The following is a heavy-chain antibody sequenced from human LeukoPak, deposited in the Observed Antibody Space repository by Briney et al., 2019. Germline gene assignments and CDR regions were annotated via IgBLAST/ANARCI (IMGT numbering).Heavy chain of an antibody. CDR3: AKAWSLGFRFPNWFDP. CDR2: ISGSGGST. D-gene: IGHD2-21*01. Sequence: GGSLRLSCAASGFTFSSYAMSWVRQAPGKGLEWVSAISGSGGSTYYADSVKGRFTISRDNSKNTLYLQMNSLRAEDTAVYYCAKAWSLGFRFPNWFDPWGQGTLVTVSS. CDR1: GFTFSSYA. V-gene: IGHV3-23*01. J-gene: IGHJ5*02.